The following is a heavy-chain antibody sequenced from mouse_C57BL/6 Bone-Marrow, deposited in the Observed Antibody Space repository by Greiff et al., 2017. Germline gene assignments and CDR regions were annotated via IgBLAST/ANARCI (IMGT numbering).Heavy chain of an antibody. CDR2: IDPSDSET. D-gene: IGHD1-1*01. CDR3: ARDYYCSSDGYYFDY. Sequence: QVQLQQPGAELVRPGSSVKLSCKASGYTFTSYWMHWVKQRPIQGLEWIGNIDPSDSETHYNQKFKDKATLTVEKSSSTAYMQLSSLTSEDSAVYYCARDYYCSSDGYYFDYWGQGTSVTVSS. CDR1: GYTFTSYW. V-gene: IGHV1-52*01. J-gene: IGHJ4*01.